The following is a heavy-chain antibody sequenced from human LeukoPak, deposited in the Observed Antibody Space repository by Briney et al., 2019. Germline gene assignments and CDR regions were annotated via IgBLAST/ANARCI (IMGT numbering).Heavy chain of an antibody. J-gene: IGHJ3*02. CDR2: INPNSGGT. D-gene: IGHD3-22*01. Sequence: GASVKVSCKASGYTFADYHIHWVRQAPGQRLEWMGRINPNSGGTDYAQKFQGRVTMTRDTSISTAYMELSGLRSDDTAVYYCARGGYSDTRGSLDAFHIWGQGTMVVVSS. CDR3: ARGGYSDTRGSLDAFHI. CDR1: GYTFADYH. V-gene: IGHV1-2*06.